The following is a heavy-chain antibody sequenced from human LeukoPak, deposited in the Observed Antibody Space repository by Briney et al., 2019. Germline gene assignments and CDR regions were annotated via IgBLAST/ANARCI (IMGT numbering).Heavy chain of an antibody. V-gene: IGHV4-39*07. CDR2: IYYSGST. CDR1: GGSISSSSYY. CDR3: ARVGSTSSDDY. J-gene: IGHJ4*02. Sequence: SETLSLTCTVSGGSISSSSYYWGWIRQPPGKGLEWIGSIYYSGSTYYNPSLKSRVTISVDTSKNQFSLKLSSVTAADTAVYYCARVGSTSSDDYWGQGTLVTVSS. D-gene: IGHD2-2*01.